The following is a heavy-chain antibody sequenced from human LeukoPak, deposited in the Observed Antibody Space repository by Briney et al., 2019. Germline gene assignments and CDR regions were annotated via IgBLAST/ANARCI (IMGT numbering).Heavy chain of an antibody. D-gene: IGHD2-8*01. CDR1: GGSINSNNW. J-gene: IGHJ6*02. Sequence: PSGTLSLTCAVSGGSINSNNWWSWVRQPPGTGPEWIGEIHHSGSTNYNPSLKSRLIISLDKFKNQFSPKLSSVAAADTAVYYCARDDGHSMQYNGMEVWGQGTTVTVSS. CDR2: IHHSGST. V-gene: IGHV4-4*02. CDR3: ARDDGHSMQYNGMEV.